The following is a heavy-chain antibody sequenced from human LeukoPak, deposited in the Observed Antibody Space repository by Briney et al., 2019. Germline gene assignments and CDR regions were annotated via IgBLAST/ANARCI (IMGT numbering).Heavy chain of an antibody. CDR1: GYIFTSYG. CDR2: ISAYNGNT. V-gene: IGHV1-18*01. D-gene: IGHD5-24*01. J-gene: IGHJ4*02. CDR3: ARTEMATNPFDY. Sequence: ASVTVSCKASGYIFTSYGISWVRQAPGQGLEWMGWISAYNGNTNYAQKLQGRVTMTTDTSTSTAYMELRSLRSDDTAVYYCARTEMATNPFDYWGQGTLVTVSS.